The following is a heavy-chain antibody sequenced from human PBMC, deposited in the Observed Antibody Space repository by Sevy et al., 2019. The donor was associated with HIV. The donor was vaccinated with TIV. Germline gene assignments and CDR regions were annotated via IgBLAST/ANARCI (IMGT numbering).Heavy chain of an antibody. D-gene: IGHD4-4*01. Sequence: GGSLRLSCAASGFTFSSNGMHWVRQAPGKGLEWLAFIRYDGYNEYYADSVKGRFTISRDNSKNSVFLQMNSLRAEDTAVYYCATPYSSNFRLRGYYGMDVWGQGTTVTVSS. CDR1: GFTFSSNG. CDR3: ATPYSSNFRLRGYYGMDV. J-gene: IGHJ6*02. V-gene: IGHV3-30*02. CDR2: IRYDGYNE.